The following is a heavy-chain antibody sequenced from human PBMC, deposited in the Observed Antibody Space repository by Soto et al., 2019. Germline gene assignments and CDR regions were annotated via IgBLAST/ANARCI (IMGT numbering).Heavy chain of an antibody. CDR3: ARTNGAYSNYFDY. CDR1: GFTFSSYS. J-gene: IGHJ4*02. D-gene: IGHD2-8*01. Sequence: EVQLLESGGGLVKPGGSLRLSCAASGFTFSSYSMVWVSQAPEKGLEWVSSIGGSSGHIYYADSLKGRFTISRDNAKNSLYLQMNSLRVDDTAVYYCARTNGAYSNYFDYWGQGTLVTVSS. CDR2: IGGSSGHI. V-gene: IGHV3-21*01.